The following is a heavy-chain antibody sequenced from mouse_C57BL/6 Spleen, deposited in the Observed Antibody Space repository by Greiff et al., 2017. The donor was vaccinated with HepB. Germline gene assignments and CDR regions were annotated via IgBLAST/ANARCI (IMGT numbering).Heavy chain of an antibody. CDR1: GFTFSSYA. J-gene: IGHJ3*01. Sequence: EVKLVESGEGLVKPGGSLKLSCAASGFTFSSYAMSWVRQTPEKRLEWVAYISSGGDYIYYADTVKGRFTISRDNARNTLYLQMSSLKSEDTAMYYCTREGGNSAWLAYWGQGTLVTVSA. D-gene: IGHD2-1*01. V-gene: IGHV5-9-1*02. CDR2: ISSGGDYI. CDR3: TREGGNSAWLAY.